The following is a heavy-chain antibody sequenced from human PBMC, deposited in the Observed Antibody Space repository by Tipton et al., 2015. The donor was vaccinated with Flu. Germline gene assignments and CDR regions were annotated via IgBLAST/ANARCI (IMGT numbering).Heavy chain of an antibody. CDR2: IKPDGSEA. J-gene: IGHJ4*02. Sequence: SLRLSCTASGFTFDNHWMTWLRQTPGKGLEWVANIKPDGSEAYYADSVEGRFTMSRDNARNSLYLQMDSLRAEDTAMYYCARDDYGGYSCYNYWGQGNLVTVSS. V-gene: IGHV3-7*01. D-gene: IGHD4-23*01. CDR3: ARDDYGGYSCYNY. CDR1: GFTFDNHW.